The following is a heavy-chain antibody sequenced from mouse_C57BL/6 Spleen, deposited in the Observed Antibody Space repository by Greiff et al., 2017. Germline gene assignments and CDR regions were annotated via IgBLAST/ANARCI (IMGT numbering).Heavy chain of an antibody. CDR1: GFSFNTYA. CDR2: IRSKSNNYAT. D-gene: IGHD2-5*01. Sequence: EVQRVESGGGLVQPKGSLKLSCAASGFSFNTYAMTWVRQAPGKGLEWVARIRSKSNNYATYYADSVKDRFTISRDDSESMLYLQMNNLKTEDTAMYYCGRHQSNYYAMDYWGQGTSVTVSS. CDR3: GRHQSNYYAMDY. J-gene: IGHJ4*01. V-gene: IGHV10-1*01.